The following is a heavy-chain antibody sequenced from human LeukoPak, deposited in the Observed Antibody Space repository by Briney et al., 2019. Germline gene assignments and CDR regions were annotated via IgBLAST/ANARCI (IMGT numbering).Heavy chain of an antibody. D-gene: IGHD4-17*01. V-gene: IGHV4-39*07. Sequence: SETLSLTCTVSGGSISSSSYYWGWIRQPPGKGLEWIGSIYYSGSTYYNPSLKSRVTISVDTSKNQFSLKLSSVTAADTAVYYCARWGGDGSDYFDYWGQGTLVTVSS. CDR3: ARWGGDGSDYFDY. J-gene: IGHJ4*02. CDR2: IYYSGST. CDR1: GGSISSSSYY.